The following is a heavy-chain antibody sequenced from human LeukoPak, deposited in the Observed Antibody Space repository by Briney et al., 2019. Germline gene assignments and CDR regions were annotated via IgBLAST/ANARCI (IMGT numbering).Heavy chain of an antibody. J-gene: IGHJ4*02. CDR3: ARPVGEGAYYFDY. D-gene: IGHD3-16*01. V-gene: IGHV5-51*01. Sequence: GESLQISCKGSGYSLTSYWIGGVRQMPGKGLEWMGIIYPGDSDTRYSPSFQGQVTISADKSISTPYLQWSSLKASDTAMYYCARPVGEGAYYFDYWGQGTLVTVSS. CDR1: GYSLTSYW. CDR2: IYPGDSDT.